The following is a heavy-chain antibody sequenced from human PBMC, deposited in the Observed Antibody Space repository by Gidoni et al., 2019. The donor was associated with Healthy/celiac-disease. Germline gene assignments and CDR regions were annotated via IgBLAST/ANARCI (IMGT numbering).Heavy chain of an antibody. J-gene: IGHJ4*02. D-gene: IGHD1-26*01. CDR1: GYSISSGYY. V-gene: IGHV4-38-2*02. CDR3: ARSEYSGSYLADY. CDR2: IYHSGST. Sequence: QVQLQESGPGLVKPSETLSLTCTVSGYSISSGYYWGWIRQPPGKGLEWIGSIYHSGSTYYNPSLKSRVTISVDTSKNQFSLKLSSVTAADTAVYYCARSEYSGSYLADYWGQGTLVTVSS.